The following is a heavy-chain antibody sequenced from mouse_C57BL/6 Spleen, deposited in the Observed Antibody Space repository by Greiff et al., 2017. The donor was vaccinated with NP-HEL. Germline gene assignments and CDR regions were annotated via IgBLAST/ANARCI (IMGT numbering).Heavy chain of an antibody. V-gene: IGHV1-26*01. CDR3: ARRLRGGYYFDY. D-gene: IGHD2-4*01. CDR1: GYTFTDYY. CDR2: INPNNGGT. Sequence: EVQLQQSGPELVKPGASVKISCKASGYTFTDYYMNWVKQSHGKSLEWIGDINPNNGGTSYNQKFKGKATLTVDKSSSTAYMELRSLTSEDSAVYYCARRLRGGYYFDYWGQAPLSQSPQ. J-gene: IGHJ2*01.